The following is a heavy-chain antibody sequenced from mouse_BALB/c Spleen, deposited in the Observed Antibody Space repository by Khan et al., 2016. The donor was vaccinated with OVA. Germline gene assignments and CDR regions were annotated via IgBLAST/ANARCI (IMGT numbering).Heavy chain of an antibody. CDR2: ILPGSGNT. CDR1: GYTFSNYW. CDR3: ARMKNGIRDYFDY. V-gene: IGHV1-9*01. Sequence: VKLMESGAELMKPGASVKISCKATGYTFSNYWIEWVKQRPGHGLEWIGEILPGSGNTNYNERFKGKATFTSDTSSNTAYMQLSSLTFEDSAVYDGARMKNGIRDYFDYWGQGTILTVAS. D-gene: IGHD1-1*01. J-gene: IGHJ2*01.